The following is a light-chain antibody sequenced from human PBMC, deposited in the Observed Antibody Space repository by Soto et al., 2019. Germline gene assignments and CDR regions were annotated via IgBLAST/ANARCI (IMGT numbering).Light chain of an antibody. Sequence: GDRVTSACRASQGIHIYLAWYQQKPGKARESLIYGAYSLQSGVTSRFRASGSGTEFTLTISSLQPEDFATYYCQQYHSYPLTLGQGTRLDIK. CDR1: QGIHIY. J-gene: IGKJ5*01. CDR2: GAY. V-gene: IGKV1-16*01. CDR3: QQYHSYPLT.